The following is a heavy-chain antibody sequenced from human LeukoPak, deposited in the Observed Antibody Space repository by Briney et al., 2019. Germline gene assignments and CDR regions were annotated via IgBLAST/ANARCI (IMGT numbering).Heavy chain of an antibody. CDR1: GGSISSGDYY. D-gene: IGHD6-6*01. J-gene: IGHJ4*02. Sequence: SETLSLTCTVSGGSISSGDYYWSWIRQPPGKGLGWIGYIYYSGSTNYNPSLKSRVTISVDTSKNQFSLKLSSVTAADTAVYYCAREGAARAFDYWGQGTLVTVSS. V-gene: IGHV4-61*08. CDR3: AREGAARAFDY. CDR2: IYYSGST.